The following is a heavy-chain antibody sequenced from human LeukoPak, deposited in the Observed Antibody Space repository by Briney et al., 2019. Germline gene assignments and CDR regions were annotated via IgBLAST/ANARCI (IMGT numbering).Heavy chain of an antibody. CDR1: GGTFSSYA. Sequence: ASVKVSCKASGGTFSSYAISWVRQAPGQGLELMGGIIPIFGTANYAQKFQGRVTITADKSTSTAYMELSSLRAEDTAVYYCAKRPITVVTPYYFDYWGQGTLVTVSS. D-gene: IGHD4-23*01. V-gene: IGHV1-69*06. CDR2: IIPIFGTA. CDR3: AKRPITVVTPYYFDY. J-gene: IGHJ4*02.